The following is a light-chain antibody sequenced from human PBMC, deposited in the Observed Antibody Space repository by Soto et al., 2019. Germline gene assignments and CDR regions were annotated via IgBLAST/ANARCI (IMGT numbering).Light chain of an antibody. CDR3: SSYTSSSTLV. CDR1: SSDVGGYDY. J-gene: IGLJ1*01. Sequence: QLVLTQPASVSGSPGQSITISCTGTSSDVGGYDYVSWYQHHPGKAPKLKIYDVSNRPSGVSNRFSGSKSGNTASLTISGLQAEDEADYYCSSYTSSSTLVFGTGTKLTVL. V-gene: IGLV2-14*03. CDR2: DVS.